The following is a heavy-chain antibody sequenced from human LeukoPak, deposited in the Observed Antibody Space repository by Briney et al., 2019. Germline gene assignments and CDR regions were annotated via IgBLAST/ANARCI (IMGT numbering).Heavy chain of an antibody. CDR1: GGTFISYA. V-gene: IGHV1-69*13. J-gene: IGHJ6*02. CDR3: ARLPLTGYSRGYYYGMDV. D-gene: IGHD3-9*01. CDR2: IIPIFGTA. Sequence: SVKVSCKASGGTFISYAISWVRQAPGQGLEWMGGIIPIFGTANHAQKFQGRVTITADESTSTAYMELSSLRSEDTAVYYCARLPLTGYSRGYYYGMDVWGQGTTVTVSS.